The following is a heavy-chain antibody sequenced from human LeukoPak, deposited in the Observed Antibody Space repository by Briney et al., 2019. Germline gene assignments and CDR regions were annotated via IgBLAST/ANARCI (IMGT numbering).Heavy chain of an antibody. V-gene: IGHV4-61*02. Sequence: SETLSLTCTVSVGSISSGSYYWSWIRQPAGKGLEWIGRIYTSGSTNYNPSLKSRVTISVDTSKNQFSLKLSSVTAADTAVYYCARAVEQLVDWFDPWGQGTLVTVSS. CDR2: IYTSGST. J-gene: IGHJ5*02. CDR3: ARAVEQLVDWFDP. CDR1: VGSISSGSYY. D-gene: IGHD6-6*01.